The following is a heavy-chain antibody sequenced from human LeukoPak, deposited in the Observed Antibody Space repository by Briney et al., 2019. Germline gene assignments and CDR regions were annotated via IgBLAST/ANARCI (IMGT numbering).Heavy chain of an antibody. Sequence: GGSLRLSCAASGFTFSDYYMSWIRQAPGKGLEWVSYISSSGSTIYYADSVKGRFTISRDNAKNSLYLQMNSLRAEDRAVYYCARDGYDSSGYYSGIWAFDIWGQGTMVTVSS. CDR3: ARDGYDSSGYYSGIWAFDI. V-gene: IGHV3-11*04. CDR2: ISSSGSTI. CDR1: GFTFSDYY. D-gene: IGHD3-22*01. J-gene: IGHJ3*02.